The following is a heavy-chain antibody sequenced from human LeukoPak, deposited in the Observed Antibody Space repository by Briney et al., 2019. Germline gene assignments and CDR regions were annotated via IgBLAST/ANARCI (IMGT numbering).Heavy chain of an antibody. CDR2: ISESGGTT. V-gene: IGHV3-23*01. J-gene: IGHJ5*02. CDR3: ARDEGFGYYGSGSYET. CDR1: GFSFGTYV. D-gene: IGHD3-10*01. Sequence: PGGSLRLSCAASGFSFGTYVMSWVRQAPGKGLEWVSVISESGGTTYYADSVRGRFTISRDNSKNTLYLQLNSLRAEDTAVYYCARDEGFGYYGSGSYETWGQGTLVTVSS.